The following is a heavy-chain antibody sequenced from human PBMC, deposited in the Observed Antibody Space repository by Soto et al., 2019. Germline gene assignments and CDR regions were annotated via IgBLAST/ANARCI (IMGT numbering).Heavy chain of an antibody. J-gene: IGHJ4*02. D-gene: IGHD2-15*01. CDR2: IYYSGST. CDR1: CDSVSTSGYY. Sequence: SDTLSLNCTVSCDSVSTSGYYWGWVRQPPGKGLEWVGTIYYSGSTYYNPSLKSRVTISIHTSENQFSLKLTSVTAADTAVYYCARLGGVVAASDFDYWGQGTLVS. CDR3: ARLGGVVAASDFDY. V-gene: IGHV4-39*01.